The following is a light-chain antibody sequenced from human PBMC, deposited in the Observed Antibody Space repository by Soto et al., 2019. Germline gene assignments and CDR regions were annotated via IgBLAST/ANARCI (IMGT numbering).Light chain of an antibody. J-gene: IGLJ1*01. CDR1: SSDVGGYNH. CDR2: DAN. CDR3: CSSAGTYSFV. V-gene: IGLV2-11*01. Sequence: QSALTQPRSVSGSPGQSVTISCTGSSSDVGGYNHVSWYQQHPGKAPNFLIYDANKRPSGVPDRFSGSKSGNTASLTISGLQADDEADYYCCSSAGTYSFVFGTGTKVTVL.